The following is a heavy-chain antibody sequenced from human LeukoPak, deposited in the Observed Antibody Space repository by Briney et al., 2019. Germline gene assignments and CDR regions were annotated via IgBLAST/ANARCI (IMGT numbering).Heavy chain of an antibody. J-gene: IGHJ4*02. CDR2: IKQDGSEK. CDR3: ARDLLDY. V-gene: IGHV3-7*01. CDR1: GFTFSSHW. Sequence: GGSLRLSCAASGFTFSSHWMSWVRQAPGKGLEWVANIKQDGSEKYYVDSVKGRFTISRDNAKNSLYLQMNSLRAEDTAVYYCARDLLDYWGQGTLVTVSS.